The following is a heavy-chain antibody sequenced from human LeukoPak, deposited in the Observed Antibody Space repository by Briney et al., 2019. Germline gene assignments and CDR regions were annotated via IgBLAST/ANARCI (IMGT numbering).Heavy chain of an antibody. CDR3: ARRHDYGDYGLDY. CDR2: ISSSSSYI. V-gene: IGHV3-21*01. D-gene: IGHD4-17*01. Sequence: GGSLRLSCAASGFTFSSYSMNWVRQAPGKGLEWVSSISSSSSYIYYADSVKGRFTISRDNAKNSLYLQMNSLRAEDTAVYYCARRHDYGDYGLDYWGQGTLVTVSS. CDR1: GFTFSSYS. J-gene: IGHJ4*02.